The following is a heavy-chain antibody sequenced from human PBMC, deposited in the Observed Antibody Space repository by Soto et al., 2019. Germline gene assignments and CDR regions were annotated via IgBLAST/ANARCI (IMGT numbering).Heavy chain of an antibody. CDR1: GGTFSSYT. D-gene: IGHD6-19*01. J-gene: IGHJ4*02. V-gene: IGHV1-69*02. CDR3: EAGYSSGWEDY. CDR2: IIPILGIA. Sequence: SVKVSCKASGGTFSSYTISWVRQAPGQGLEWMGRIIPILGIANYAQKFQGRVTITADKSTSTAYMELSSLRSEGTAVYYCEAGYSSGWEDYWGQGTLVTVSS.